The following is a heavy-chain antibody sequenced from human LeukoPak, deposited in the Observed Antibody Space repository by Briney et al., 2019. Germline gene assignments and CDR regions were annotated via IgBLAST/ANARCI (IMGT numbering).Heavy chain of an antibody. J-gene: IGHJ3*02. Sequence: GGSLRLSCAASGFTFSSYGMHWVCQAPGKGLEWVAVISYDGSNKYYADSVKGRFTISRDNSKNTLYLQMNSLRAEDTAVYYCAKDGYSGYSYGFSAFDIWGQGTMVTVSS. CDR2: ISYDGSNK. D-gene: IGHD5-18*01. CDR1: GFTFSSYG. V-gene: IGHV3-30*18. CDR3: AKDGYSGYSYGFSAFDI.